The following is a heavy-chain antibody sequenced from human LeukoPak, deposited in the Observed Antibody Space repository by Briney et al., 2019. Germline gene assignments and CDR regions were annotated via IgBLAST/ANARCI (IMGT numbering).Heavy chain of an antibody. J-gene: IGHJ3*02. V-gene: IGHV4-59*08. CDR2: IYYSGST. D-gene: IGHD6-19*01. CDR1: GGSISSYY. CDR3: ARRIAVAGYNDAFDN. Sequence: SETLSLTCTVSGGSISSYYWSWIRQPPGKGLEWIGYIYYSGSTNYSPSLKSRVTISVDTSKNQFSLKLSSVTAADTAVYYCARRIAVAGYNDAFDNWGQGTMVTVSS.